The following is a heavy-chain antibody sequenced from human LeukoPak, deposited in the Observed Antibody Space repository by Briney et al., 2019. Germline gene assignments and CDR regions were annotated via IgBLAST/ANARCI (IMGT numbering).Heavy chain of an antibody. CDR2: IIPIFGTA. D-gene: IGHD2-2*01. J-gene: IGHJ4*02. CDR1: VGTFSSYA. V-gene: IGHV1-69*13. Sequence: SVKVSCKASVGTFSSYAISWVRQAPRQGLEWMGGIIPIFGTANYAQKFQGRVTITADESTSTAYMELSSLRSEDTAVYYCASLGYCSSTSCYEQQWGQGPVVTVSS. CDR3: ASLGYCSSTSCYEQQ.